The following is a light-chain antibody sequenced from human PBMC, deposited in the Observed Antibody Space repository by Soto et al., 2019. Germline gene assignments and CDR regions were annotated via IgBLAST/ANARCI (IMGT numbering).Light chain of an antibody. J-gene: IGLJ3*02. CDR1: TGAVNSGYF. CDR3: LIYYGGARV. Sequence: QAVVTQEPSLTVSPGGTVTLTCASSTGAVNSGYFPNWFQQKPGQPPRALIYRTRNRQSWTPARFSGSLLGGKAALTLSDAQPEDEADYYCLIYYGGARVFGGGTKVTVL. V-gene: IGLV7-43*01. CDR2: RTR.